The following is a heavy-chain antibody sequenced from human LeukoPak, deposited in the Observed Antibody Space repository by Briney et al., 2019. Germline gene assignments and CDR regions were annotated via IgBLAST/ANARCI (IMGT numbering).Heavy chain of an antibody. D-gene: IGHD4-23*01. Sequence: GRSLRLSCAASGFTFSIYAMHWVRQAPGKGLEWVAIISYGGTIKDYADSVKGRFTISRDNSKNTLYLQMNSLRAEDTAVYYCARRDFYGGNSLDAFDIWGQGTMVTVSS. CDR1: GFTFSIYA. CDR3: ARRDFYGGNSLDAFDI. V-gene: IGHV3-30-3*01. CDR2: ISYGGTIK. J-gene: IGHJ3*02.